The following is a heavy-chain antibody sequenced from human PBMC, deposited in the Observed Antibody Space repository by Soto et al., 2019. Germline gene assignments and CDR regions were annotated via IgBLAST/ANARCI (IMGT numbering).Heavy chain of an antibody. CDR3: ARGSYSAVIVGATLAFDI. CDR1: GFTFSTYS. J-gene: IGHJ3*02. V-gene: IGHV3-48*01. D-gene: IGHD1-26*01. CDR2: ISSISNTI. Sequence: GGSLRLSCAASGFTFSTYSMSWVRQAPGKGLEWVSYISSISNTIYYADSVKGRFTISRDNSKNTLYLQMNSLRAEDTAVYYCARGSYSAVIVGATLAFDIWGQGTMVTVSS.